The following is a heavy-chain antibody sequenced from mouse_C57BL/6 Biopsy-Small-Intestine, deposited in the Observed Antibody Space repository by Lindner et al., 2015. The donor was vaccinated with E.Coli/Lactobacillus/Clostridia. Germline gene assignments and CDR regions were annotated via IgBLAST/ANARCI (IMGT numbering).Heavy chain of an antibody. J-gene: IGHJ4*01. CDR3: ARDGWVDY. Sequence: VQLQESGAELVKPGASVKISCKASGYAFSYFWMNWVKQRPGKGLEWIGRIYPGDGDINYNGKFKGKATLTADKSSSTAYMQLSSLTSEDSAVYFCARDGWVDYWGQGTSVTVSS. CDR1: GYAFSYFW. V-gene: IGHV1-80*01. D-gene: IGHD1-2*01. CDR2: IYPGDGDI.